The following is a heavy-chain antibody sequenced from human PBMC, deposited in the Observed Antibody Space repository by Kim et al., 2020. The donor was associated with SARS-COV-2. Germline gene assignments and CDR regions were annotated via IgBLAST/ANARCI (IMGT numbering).Heavy chain of an antibody. J-gene: IGHJ5*02. D-gene: IGHD2-8*02. Sequence: DIRNFADSVKGSITIAREISKNRLYDQMSSLRAEDTAVYYCARDQVDGYWSWGQGTLVTVSS. CDR2: DIR. V-gene: IGHV3-66*01. CDR3: ARDQVDGYWS.